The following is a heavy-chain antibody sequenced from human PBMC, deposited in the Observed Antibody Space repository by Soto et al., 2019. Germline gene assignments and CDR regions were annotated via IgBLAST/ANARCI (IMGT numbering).Heavy chain of an antibody. CDR3: ARDQGVVDTAIL. CDR2: ISSSGSTI. Sequence: GGSLRLSCAASGFTFSDYYMSLIRQAPGKGLEWVSYISSSGSTIYYADSVKGRFTISRDNAKNSLYLQMNSLRAEATAVYYCARDQGVVDTAILWGQGTLVTVS. J-gene: IGHJ4*02. D-gene: IGHD5-18*01. CDR1: GFTFSDYY. V-gene: IGHV3-11*01.